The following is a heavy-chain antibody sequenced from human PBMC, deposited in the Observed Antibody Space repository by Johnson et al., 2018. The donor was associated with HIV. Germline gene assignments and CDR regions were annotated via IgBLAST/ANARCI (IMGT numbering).Heavy chain of an antibody. J-gene: IGHJ3*02. CDR1: GFTFSSYD. Sequence: VQLVESGGGLVQPGGSLRLSCAASGFTFSSYDMHWVRQATGKGLEWVSAIGTAGDTYYPGSVKGRFTISRENAKNSLYLQMNSLRAGDTAVYYCARARDSWSRSDGFDIWGQGTMVTVSS. CDR2: IGTAGDT. D-gene: IGHD6-13*01. CDR3: ARARDSWSRSDGFDI. V-gene: IGHV3-13*01.